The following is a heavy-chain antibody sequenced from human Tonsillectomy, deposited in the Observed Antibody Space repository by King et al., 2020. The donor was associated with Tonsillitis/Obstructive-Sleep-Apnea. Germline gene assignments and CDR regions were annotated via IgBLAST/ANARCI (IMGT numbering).Heavy chain of an antibody. V-gene: IGHV1-18*01. Sequence: QLVQSGAEVRKPGASVKVSCKASGYTFISYFITWVRQAPGQGLEWMGWISADNGNTNYAQNLQGRVTMTTDTSTSTAYMELRGLRSDDTAVYYCARVYCGGYCYPFDYWGQGTLVTVSS. CDR1: GYTFISYF. CDR3: ARVYCGGYCYPFDY. CDR2: ISADNGNT. J-gene: IGHJ4*02. D-gene: IGHD2-21*01.